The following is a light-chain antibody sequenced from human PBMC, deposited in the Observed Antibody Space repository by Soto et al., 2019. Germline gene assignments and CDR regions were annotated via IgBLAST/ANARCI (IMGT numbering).Light chain of an antibody. J-gene: IGLJ3*02. Sequence: QSVLTQPTSASGTPGQRVTISCSGSSSNIGSNTVNWYQQLPGTAPKLLIYSNNQRPSGVPDRFSGSKSGTSASLAISGLQSEDEADYYCAAWDDSLNGRVFGGGTKLTGL. CDR3: AAWDDSLNGRV. CDR2: SNN. CDR1: SSNIGSNT. V-gene: IGLV1-44*01.